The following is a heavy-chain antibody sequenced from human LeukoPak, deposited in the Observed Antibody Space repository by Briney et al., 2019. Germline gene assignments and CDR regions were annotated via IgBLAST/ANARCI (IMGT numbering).Heavy chain of an antibody. V-gene: IGHV1-69*05. CDR3: ARGELGDSSGFSFFDY. CDR1: RGTFSSYG. J-gene: IGHJ4*02. D-gene: IGHD3-22*01. Sequence: GASVKVSCKASRGTFSSYGISWVRQAPGQGLEWMGGVIAIFGRVKYGQKFQGRATITTDESTSTACMELSSLTSEDTGVYYCARGELGDSSGFSFFDYWGQGTLVTVSS. CDR2: VIAIFGRV.